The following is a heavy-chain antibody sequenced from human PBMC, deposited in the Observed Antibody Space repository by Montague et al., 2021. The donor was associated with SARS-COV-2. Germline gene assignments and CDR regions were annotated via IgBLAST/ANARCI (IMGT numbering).Heavy chain of an antibody. CDR2: IYYSGST. V-gene: IGHV4-59*01. CDR1: GACNRGSY. J-gene: IGHJ4*02. CDR3: ARGFDY. Sequence: SETLSLTCTVLGACNRGSYRNCIRQNPGHDLKWIGDIYYSGSTNYNPSLKSRVTISVDTSKNQFSLKLSSVTAADTAVYYCARGFDYWGQGTLVTVSS.